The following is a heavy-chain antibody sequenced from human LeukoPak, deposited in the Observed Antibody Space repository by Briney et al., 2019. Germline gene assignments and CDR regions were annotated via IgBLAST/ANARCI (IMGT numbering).Heavy chain of an antibody. V-gene: IGHV3-23*01. Sequence: GGSLRLSCAASGFTFSNYAMNWVRQAPGKGLEWVSVIGGSGGDTYYADSVKGRFTISRDNSKNRLYLRMNSLRAEDTAVYYCAKAVVIVPTATPFDYWGQGTLVTVSS. CDR2: IGGSGGDT. CDR1: GFTFSNYA. J-gene: IGHJ4*02. CDR3: AKAVVIVPTATPFDY. D-gene: IGHD2-2*01.